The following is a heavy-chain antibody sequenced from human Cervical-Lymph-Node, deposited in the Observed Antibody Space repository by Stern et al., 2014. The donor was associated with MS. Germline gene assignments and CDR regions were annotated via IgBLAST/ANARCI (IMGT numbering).Heavy chain of an antibody. J-gene: IGHJ2*01. CDR3: TRSRSYTYGAKRAWYFDL. Sequence: QVTLRESGPTLVKPTQTLTLTCTFSGFSFSTGEVGVGWIRQPPAKALEWLAPRYWDEDKRYSPSLQGRLTITKDTSKSQVVLTMTNMDPVDTATYYCTRSRSYTYGAKRAWYFDLWGRGTHVTVAS. D-gene: IGHD4-23*01. CDR2: RYWDEDK. V-gene: IGHV2-5*02. CDR1: GFSFSTGEVG.